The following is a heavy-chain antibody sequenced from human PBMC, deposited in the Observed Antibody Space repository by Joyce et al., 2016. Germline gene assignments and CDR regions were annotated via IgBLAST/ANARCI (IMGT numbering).Heavy chain of an antibody. V-gene: IGHV1-69*12. J-gene: IGHJ6*02. CDR3: ARGGTSSDHYFFYTLDV. Sequence: QVLLVQSGAAVKRPGSSLRVSCKSSGGDFSNYTVNWVRQAPGQRLEWMGGIIPFFGAAKYAEDFQGRVTLTADQSTRTAYLELSSLTSADMAVYYCARGGTSSDHYFFYTLDVWGPGTTVIVSS. CDR1: GGDFSNYT. CDR2: IIPFFGAA. D-gene: IGHD1-14*01.